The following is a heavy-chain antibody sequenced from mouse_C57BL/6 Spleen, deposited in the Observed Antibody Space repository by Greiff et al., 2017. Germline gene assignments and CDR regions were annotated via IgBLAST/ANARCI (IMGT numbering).Heavy chain of an antibody. CDR1: GFTFSDFY. CDR3: ARDSYGPMDY. D-gene: IGHD1-1*02. J-gene: IGHJ4*01. V-gene: IGHV7-1*01. CDR2: SRNKANDYTT. Sequence: EVQLVESGGGLVQSGRSLRLSCATSGFTFSDFYMEWVRQAPGKGLEWIAASRNKANDYTTEYSASVKGRFIVSRDTSQSILYLQMNALRAEDTAIYYCARDSYGPMDYWGQGTSVTVSS.